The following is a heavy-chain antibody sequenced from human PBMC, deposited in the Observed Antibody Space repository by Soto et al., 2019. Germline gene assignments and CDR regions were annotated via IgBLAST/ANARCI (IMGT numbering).Heavy chain of an antibody. V-gene: IGHV3-48*03. CDR3: ARGSGYSHYDAFDI. Sequence: GGSVRLSCAASGFTFSSYEMNWVRQAPGKGLEWVSYISSSGSTIYYADSVKGRFTISRDNAKNSLYLQMNSLRAEDTAVYYCARGSGYSHYDAFDIWGQGTMVTVSS. J-gene: IGHJ3*02. CDR1: GFTFSSYE. D-gene: IGHD5-18*01. CDR2: ISSSGSTI.